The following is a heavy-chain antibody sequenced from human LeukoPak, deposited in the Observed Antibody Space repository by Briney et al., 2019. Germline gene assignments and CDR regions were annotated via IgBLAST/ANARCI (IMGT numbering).Heavy chain of an antibody. CDR2: IRNDGSNK. Sequence: GGSLRLSCAPSGFTLSSYGMHWVRHAPGKGLEWVALIRNDGSNKNYADSVKGRFTISRDNPKNTLYLQMNSLRAEDTAVYYCAKEGGSSWYFDYWGQGTLVTVSS. J-gene: IGHJ4*02. D-gene: IGHD6-13*01. V-gene: IGHV3-30*02. CDR1: GFTLSSYG. CDR3: AKEGGSSWYFDY.